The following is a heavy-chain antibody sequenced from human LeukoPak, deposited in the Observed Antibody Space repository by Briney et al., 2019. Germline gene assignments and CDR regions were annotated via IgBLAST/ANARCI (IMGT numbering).Heavy chain of an antibody. D-gene: IGHD3-10*01. Sequence: SETLSLTCTVSGESISSYYWSWIRQPPGKGLEWIGYIYYSGSTNYKPSLKSQVTISIDTSKNQFSLKLSSVTAADTAMYYCARQIGMIREVITRPGWFDPWGQGTLVTVSS. V-gene: IGHV4-59*08. CDR1: GESISSYY. J-gene: IGHJ5*02. CDR3: ARQIGMIREVITRPGWFDP. CDR2: IYYSGST.